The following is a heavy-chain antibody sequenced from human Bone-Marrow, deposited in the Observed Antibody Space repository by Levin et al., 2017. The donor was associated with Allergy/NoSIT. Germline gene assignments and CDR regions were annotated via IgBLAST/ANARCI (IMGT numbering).Heavy chain of an antibody. CDR1: GGSFSGYY. CDR3: ARRGNRYKVSYYDYGMDG. CDR2: INHSGST. J-gene: IGHJ6*02. Sequence: SQTLSLTCAVYGGSFSGYYWSWIRQPPGKGLEWIGEINHSGSTNYNPSLKSRVTISVDTSKNQFSLKLSSVTAADTAVYYCARRGNRYKVSYYDYGMDGWGQGTTVTVSS. D-gene: IGHD1-1*01. V-gene: IGHV4-34*01.